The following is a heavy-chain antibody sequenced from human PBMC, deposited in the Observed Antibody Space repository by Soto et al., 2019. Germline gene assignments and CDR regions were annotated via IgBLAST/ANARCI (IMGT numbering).Heavy chain of an antibody. Sequence: QVQLAQSGAEVRKPGSSVKVYCRASGGSFSDFAFSWVRQAPGQGLEWMGGTIPMFAATKYAQRFQGRITINGEASTRTVYLALRSLTSDDSAVYYWARGGSVAVPAALSSYDDYTNYRFDSWGQGTLVSVSS. CDR2: TIPMFAAT. CDR3: ARGGSVAVPAALSSYDDYTNYRFDS. D-gene: IGHD4-4*01. J-gene: IGHJ4*02. CDR1: GGSFSDFA. V-gene: IGHV1-69*01.